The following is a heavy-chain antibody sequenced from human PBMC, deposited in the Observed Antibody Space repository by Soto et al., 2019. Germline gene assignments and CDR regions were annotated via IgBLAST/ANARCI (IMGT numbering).Heavy chain of an antibody. Sequence: QVHLVESGGGVAQPGRSLRLSCAASGSIFTGYGMHWVRQAPGKGLEWVAVIWFDGSNKYYADSVKGRFTISRDNSKNMLYRQRNSRRAEDRAVYYGARDGIGGTPSGGYLDYWGKGTLVPFSS. J-gene: IGHJ4*02. CDR1: GSIFTGYG. D-gene: IGHD1-1*01. CDR3: ARDGIGGTPSGGYLDY. CDR2: IWFDGSNK. V-gene: IGHV3-33*01.